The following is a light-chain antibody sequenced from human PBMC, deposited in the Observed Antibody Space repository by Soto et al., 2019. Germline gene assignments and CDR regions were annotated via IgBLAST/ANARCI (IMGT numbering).Light chain of an antibody. Sequence: DIQMTQSPSTLSASVGDRVTITCRASQSISSWLAWYQQKPGKAPKLLIYKASSLESGVPSRFSGSGSGTEFALTISSLQTDDFATYYCHQYSSLYTFGKGTKLEIK. J-gene: IGKJ2*01. CDR1: QSISSW. V-gene: IGKV1-5*03. CDR2: KAS. CDR3: HQYSSLYT.